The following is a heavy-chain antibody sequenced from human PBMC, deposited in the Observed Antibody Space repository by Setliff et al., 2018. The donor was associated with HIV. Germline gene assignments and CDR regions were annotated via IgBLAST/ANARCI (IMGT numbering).Heavy chain of an antibody. J-gene: IGHJ4*02. Sequence: PSETLSLTCAVSDGSFSDYYWAWIRQAPGKGLEWLGLIHHTGSATYNPSLQSRVAVSVNMPNNQFSLKLSSVTAADTAVYYCARQGQLGSEWGQGTLVTVSS. D-gene: IGHD1-1*01. CDR3: ARQGQLGSE. CDR1: DGSFSDYY. V-gene: IGHV4-34*01. CDR2: IHHTGSA.